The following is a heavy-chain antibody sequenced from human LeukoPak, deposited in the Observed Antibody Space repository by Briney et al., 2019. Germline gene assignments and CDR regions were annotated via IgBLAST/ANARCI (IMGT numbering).Heavy chain of an antibody. D-gene: IGHD3-22*01. J-gene: IGHJ4*02. V-gene: IGHV3-64D*09. CDR3: ASTYYYDSSGYYPFDY. CDR1: GFSFSNNA. Sequence: GGSLRLSCSASGFSFSNNAMHWVRQAPGKGLEYVSGISSNGGTTSYTDSSKGRFTISRDNSKKTLYLQMSSLRLEGTAVYYCASTYYYDSSGYYPFDYWGQGTLVTVSS. CDR2: ISSNGGTT.